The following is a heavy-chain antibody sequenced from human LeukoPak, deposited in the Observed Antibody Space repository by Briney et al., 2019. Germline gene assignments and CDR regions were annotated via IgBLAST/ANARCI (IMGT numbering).Heavy chain of an antibody. D-gene: IGHD2-21*02. CDR3: TRTMVVTPTSEFDY. V-gene: IGHV3-49*03. CDR2: IRSKAYGGTT. CDR1: GFTFGDYA. Sequence: PGRSLRLSCTASGFTFGDYAMSRFRQAPGKELEWVGFIRSKAYGGTTEYAASVKGRFTISRDDSKGIAYLQMNSLKTEDTAVYYCTRTMVVTPTSEFDYWGQGTLVTVSS. J-gene: IGHJ4*02.